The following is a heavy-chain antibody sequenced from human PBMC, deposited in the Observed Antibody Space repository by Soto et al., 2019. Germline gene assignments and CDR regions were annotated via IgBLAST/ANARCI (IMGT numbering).Heavy chain of an antibody. CDR3: VGGQYYFDY. J-gene: IGHJ4*02. Sequence: QVQLVESGGGVVQTGRSLRLSCAASGFPFTPYGMHWVREGPGKGLEWVAVISYDGSNRYYADSVKGRFTISRDNSKNTLYLQMNDLRPEDTALYYCVGGQYYFDYRGQGTLVTVSS. CDR1: GFPFTPYG. D-gene: IGHD3-10*01. V-gene: IGHV3-30*03. CDR2: ISYDGSNR.